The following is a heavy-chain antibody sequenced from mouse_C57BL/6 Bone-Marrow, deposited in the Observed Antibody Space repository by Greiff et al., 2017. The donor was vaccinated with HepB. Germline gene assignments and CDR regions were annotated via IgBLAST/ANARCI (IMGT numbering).Heavy chain of an antibody. V-gene: IGHV1-69*01. CDR2: IDPSDSYT. Sequence: VQLQQPGAELVMPGASVKLSCKASGYTFTSYWMHWVKQRPGQGLEWIGEIDPSDSYTNYNQKLKGKSTLTVDKSSSTAYMQLSSLTSEDSAVYYCAREGPYYYGSSYAMDYWGQGTSVTVSS. CDR1: GYTFTSYW. D-gene: IGHD1-1*01. J-gene: IGHJ4*01. CDR3: AREGPYYYGSSYAMDY.